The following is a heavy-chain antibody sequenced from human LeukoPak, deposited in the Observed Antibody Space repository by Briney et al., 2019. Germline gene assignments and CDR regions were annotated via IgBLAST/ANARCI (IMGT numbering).Heavy chain of an antibody. Sequence: GGSLRLSCAASGFTFSSYAMNWVRQAPGKGLEWVSYISSSSSTIYYADSVKGRFTISRDNAKNSLYLQMNSLRAEDTAVYYCARDKGIVATNWELDYWGQGTLATVSS. CDR3: ARDKGIVATNWELDY. CDR1: GFTFSSYA. D-gene: IGHD5-12*01. CDR2: ISSSSSTI. J-gene: IGHJ4*02. V-gene: IGHV3-48*01.